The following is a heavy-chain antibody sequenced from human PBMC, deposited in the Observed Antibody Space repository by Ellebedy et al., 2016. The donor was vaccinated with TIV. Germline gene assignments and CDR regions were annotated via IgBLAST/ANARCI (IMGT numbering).Heavy chain of an antibody. CDR3: VRDNDKSGSFSHAEY. V-gene: IGHV3-48*02. J-gene: IGHJ4*02. CDR2: FGHDSLI. CDR1: GFTFSIYG. Sequence: GESLKISCAASGFTFSIYGIYWFRQAPGKGLEWVSYFGHDSLIVYAESVRGRFTISRDNAKNSVYLQMNNLRDGDTAVYYCVRDNDKSGSFSHAEYWGQGTLVTVSS. D-gene: IGHD2/OR15-2a*01.